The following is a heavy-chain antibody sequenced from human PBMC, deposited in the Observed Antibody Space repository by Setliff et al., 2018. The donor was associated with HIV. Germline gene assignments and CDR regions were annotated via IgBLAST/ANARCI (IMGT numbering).Heavy chain of an antibody. CDR3: ARAGMAVAGTPYHFWFDP. J-gene: IGHJ5*02. CDR1: GYSLSSDYY. Sequence: SETLSLTCAVSGYSLSSDYYWGWIRQPPGKGLEWIASIYHSGSTYYNPSLKSRVIISVDTSKNQFSLKLNSVTAADTAIYYCARAGMAVAGTPYHFWFDPWGQGTLVTVSS. D-gene: IGHD6-19*01. CDR2: IYHSGST. V-gene: IGHV4-38-2*01.